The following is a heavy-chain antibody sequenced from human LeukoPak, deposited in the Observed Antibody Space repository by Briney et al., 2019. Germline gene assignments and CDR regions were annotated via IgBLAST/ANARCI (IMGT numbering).Heavy chain of an antibody. CDR3: ARGDYGNQRSNNWFDP. V-gene: IGHV4-34*01. J-gene: IGHJ5*02. CDR1: GESFRPYY. CDR2: ISHSGTT. Sequence: PSETLSLTCAVYGESFRPYYWTWLRQPPGKGLEWIGEISHSGTTNYNPSLKSRVTISVDTSKSKVSMRLSSVTAADTAVYYCARGDYGNQRSNNWFDPWGQGTLVTVSS. D-gene: IGHD4-11*01.